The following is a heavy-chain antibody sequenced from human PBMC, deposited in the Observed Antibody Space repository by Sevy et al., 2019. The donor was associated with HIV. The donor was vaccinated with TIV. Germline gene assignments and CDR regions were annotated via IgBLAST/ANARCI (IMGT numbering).Heavy chain of an antibody. V-gene: IGHV4-59*01. J-gene: IGHJ3*02. CDR2: IYYSGST. CDR1: GGSINNYY. D-gene: IGHD2-2*01. CDR3: ARGQLEITIISFGFDI. Sequence: SETLSLNCTVSGGSINNYYWSWIRQPPGKGLEWIGYIYYSGSTNYNPSLKSRVTLSLDTSKNNFSLKLRSVTAADTAVYYCARGQLEITIISFGFDIWGQGTMVTVSS.